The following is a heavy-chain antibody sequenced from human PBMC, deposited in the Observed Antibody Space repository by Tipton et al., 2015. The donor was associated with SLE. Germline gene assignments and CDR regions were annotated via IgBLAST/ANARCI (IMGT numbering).Heavy chain of an antibody. Sequence: VQLVQSGVEVKKPGDSLKISCKGSGYSFSNYWIGWVRQMPGKGLEWMGIIYPGDADTKYSPSLQGRVTISADTSVSTAYLQLSSLKASDTAVYYCARSSVLLVVHPDAFDIWGHGTMVTVSS. CDR3: ARSSVLLVVHPDAFDI. J-gene: IGHJ3*02. V-gene: IGHV5-51*03. D-gene: IGHD2-21*01. CDR2: IYPGDADT. CDR1: GYSFSNYW.